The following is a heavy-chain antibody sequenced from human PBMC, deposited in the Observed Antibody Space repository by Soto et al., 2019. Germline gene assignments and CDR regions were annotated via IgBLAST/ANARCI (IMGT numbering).Heavy chain of an antibody. Sequence: QVQLVQSGPEVKMPGASVNVSCKASGYTFTSYGINWVRQAPGQGLEWLGRVSTYNGNTKYAQKFQGRVTMTTDTSTTTVYMYLRSLRSDDTAVYYCARERGLTASTLFGYWGQGTVVTVS. V-gene: IGHV1-18*01. J-gene: IGHJ4*02. CDR1: GYTFTSYG. CDR3: ARERGLTASTLFGY. CDR2: VSTYNGNT. D-gene: IGHD3-10*02.